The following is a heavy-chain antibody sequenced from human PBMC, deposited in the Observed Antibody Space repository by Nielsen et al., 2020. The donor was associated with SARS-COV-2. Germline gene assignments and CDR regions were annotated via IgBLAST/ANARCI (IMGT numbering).Heavy chain of an antibody. CDR1: GFTFDDYA. Sequence: SLKISCAASGFTFDDYAMHWVRQAPGKGLEWVSGISWNSGSIGYADSVKGRFTISRDNAKNSLYLQMNSLRAKDTALYYCAKDITAAGTVYWGQGTLVTVSS. D-gene: IGHD6-13*01. V-gene: IGHV3-9*01. CDR3: AKDITAAGTVY. CDR2: ISWNSGSI. J-gene: IGHJ4*02.